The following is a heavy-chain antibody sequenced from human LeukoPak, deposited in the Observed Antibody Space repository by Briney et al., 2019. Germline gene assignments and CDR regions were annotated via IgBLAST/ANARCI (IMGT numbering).Heavy chain of an antibody. J-gene: IGHJ6*02. D-gene: IGHD3-10*01. CDR3: ARGRGWFGYYGMDV. Sequence: SETLSLTCAVYGGSFSGYYWSWIRQPPGKGLEWIGVINHSGSTNYNPSLKSRVTISVDTSKNQFSLKLSSVTAADTAVYYCARGRGWFGYYGMDVWGQGTTVTVSS. CDR2: INHSGST. CDR1: GGSFSGYY. V-gene: IGHV4-34*01.